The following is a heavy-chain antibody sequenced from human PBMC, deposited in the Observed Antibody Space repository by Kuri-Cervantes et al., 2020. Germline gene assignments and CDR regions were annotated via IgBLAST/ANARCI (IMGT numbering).Heavy chain of an antibody. J-gene: IGHJ4*02. D-gene: IGHD2-21*02. Sequence: GESLKISCVGSGFTFSSFSMTWVRQAPGKGLEWVSSIGVDGGAISYAGSVRGRASISRDDAKYTLYLQISSLRVDDTAVYYCTMGDVFEAFWGQGTLVTVSS. CDR2: IGVDGGAI. CDR3: TMGDVFEAF. CDR1: GFTFSSFS. V-gene: IGHV3-23*01.